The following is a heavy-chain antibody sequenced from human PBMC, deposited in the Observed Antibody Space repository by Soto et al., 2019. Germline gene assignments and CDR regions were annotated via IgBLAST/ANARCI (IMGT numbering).Heavy chain of an antibody. J-gene: IGHJ5*02. D-gene: IGHD3-3*01. Sequence: GGSLRLSCAASGFTFSSYAMSWVRQAPGKGLEWVSAISGSGGSTYYADSVKGRFTISRDNSKNTLYLQMNSLRAEDTAVYYCAKPDTIFGVVTVSPFDPWGQGTLVTVSS. V-gene: IGHV3-23*01. CDR1: GFTFSSYA. CDR2: ISGSGGST. CDR3: AKPDTIFGVVTVSPFDP.